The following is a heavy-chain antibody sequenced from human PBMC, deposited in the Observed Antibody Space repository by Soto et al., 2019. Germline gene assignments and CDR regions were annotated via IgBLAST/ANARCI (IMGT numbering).Heavy chain of an antibody. CDR2: IYYSGST. D-gene: IGHD2-2*01. J-gene: IGHJ5*02. CDR3: ARELYCSSTSCWSQNWFDP. Sequence: SETLSLTCTVSGGSISSGDYYWSWIRQPPGKGLEWIGYIYYSGSTYYNPSLKSRVTISVDTSKNQFSLKPSSVTAADTAVYYCARELYCSSTSCWSQNWFDPWGQGTLVTVSS. CDR1: GGSISSGDYY. V-gene: IGHV4-30-4*01.